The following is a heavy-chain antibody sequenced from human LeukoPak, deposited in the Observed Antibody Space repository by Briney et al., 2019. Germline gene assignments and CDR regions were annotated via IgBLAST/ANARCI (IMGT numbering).Heavy chain of an antibody. CDR2: IYSGGSR. CDR3: ARDPRYSSCGGDAFDI. V-gene: IGHV3-66*01. CDR1: GFTVSSNY. Sequence: GGSLRLSCAASGFTVSSNYMSWVRQAPGKGLEWVSDIYSGGSRYYADSVKGRFSISSDNSKNTLYLQMNSLSAEDTAVYFCARDPRYSSCGGDAFDIWGQGTMVTVSS. D-gene: IGHD2-15*01. J-gene: IGHJ3*02.